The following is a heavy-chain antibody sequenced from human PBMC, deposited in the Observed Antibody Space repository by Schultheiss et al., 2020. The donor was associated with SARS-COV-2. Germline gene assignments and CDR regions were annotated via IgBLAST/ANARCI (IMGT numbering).Heavy chain of an antibody. CDR3: ARARAEQRVPFSWVPIPHPTTWFDP. V-gene: IGHV3-74*01. D-gene: IGHD6-6*01. CDR1: GFTFRNYW. Sequence: GGSLRLSCAASGFTFRNYWMHWVRQIPGKGLVWVSRINSDGSASSYADSVQGRFTVSRDNAGNTLYLQMNNLRVEDTAIYYGARARAEQRVPFSWVPIPHPTTWFDPWGQGTLVTVSS. J-gene: IGHJ5*02. CDR2: INSDGSAS.